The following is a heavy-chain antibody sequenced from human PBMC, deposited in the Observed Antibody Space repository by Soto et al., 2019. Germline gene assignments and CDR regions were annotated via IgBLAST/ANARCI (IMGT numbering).Heavy chain of an antibody. Sequence: ASVKVSCKASGYTFTSYDINWVRQATGQGLEWMGWMNPNSGNTGYAQKFQGRVTMTRNTSISTAYMELSSLRSEDTAVNYCARRHTTYYDFWSGYYREYYYGMDVWGQGTTVTVYS. J-gene: IGHJ6*02. CDR1: GYTFTSYD. CDR2: MNPNSGNT. D-gene: IGHD3-3*01. V-gene: IGHV1-8*01. CDR3: ARRHTTYYDFWSGYYREYYYGMDV.